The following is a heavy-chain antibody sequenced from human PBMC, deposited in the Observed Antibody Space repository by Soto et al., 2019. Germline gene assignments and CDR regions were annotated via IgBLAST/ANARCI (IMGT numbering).Heavy chain of an antibody. D-gene: IGHD3-22*01. J-gene: IGHJ4*02. CDR1: GFTFSSYA. CDR2: ISGSGGST. CDR3: AHSPIVVVIYIFDY. V-gene: IGHV3-23*01. Sequence: GGSLRLSCAASGFTFSSYAMSWVRQAPGKGLEWVSAISGSGGSTYYADSVKGRFTISRDNSKNTLYLQMNSLRAEDTAVYYCAHSPIVVVIYIFDYWGQGTLVTVSS.